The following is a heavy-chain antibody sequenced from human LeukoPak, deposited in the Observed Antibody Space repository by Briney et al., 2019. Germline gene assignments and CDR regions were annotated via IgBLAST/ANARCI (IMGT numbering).Heavy chain of an antibody. V-gene: IGHV3-30-3*02. Sequence: GGSLRLSCAASGFTFSTYALHWVRQAPGKGLEWVAVISYDGNNKYYADSVKGRSTISRDNSKNTLYLQMNSLKTEDTAVYFCAKRAGSQKQDYYFDYWGQGTLVTVSS. CDR1: GFTFSTYA. D-gene: IGHD1-26*01. J-gene: IGHJ4*02. CDR3: AKRAGSQKQDYYFDY. CDR2: ISYDGNNK.